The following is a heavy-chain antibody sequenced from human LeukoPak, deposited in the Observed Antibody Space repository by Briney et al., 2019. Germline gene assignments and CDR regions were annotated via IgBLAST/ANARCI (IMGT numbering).Heavy chain of an antibody. CDR2: ISGSGGST. V-gene: IGHV3-23*01. J-gene: IGHJ4*02. Sequence: GGSLRLSCAASGVTFSSYAMSWVRQAPGKGLEWVSAISGSGGSTYYADSVKGRFTISRDNSKNTLYLQMNSLRAEDTAVYYCAKASDYGDYVSDYWGQGTLVTVSS. CDR1: GVTFSSYA. CDR3: AKASDYGDYVSDY. D-gene: IGHD4-17*01.